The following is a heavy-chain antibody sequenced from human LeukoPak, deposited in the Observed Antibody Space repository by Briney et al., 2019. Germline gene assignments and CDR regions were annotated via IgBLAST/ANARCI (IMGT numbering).Heavy chain of an antibody. D-gene: IGHD3-9*01. CDR3: AKDRVLRYFDWLFDLDY. J-gene: IGHJ4*02. V-gene: IGHV3-30*02. CDR1: GFTFSNYG. CDR2: IRYDGSNK. Sequence: GGSLRLSCAASGFTFSNYGMHWVRQAPGKGLEWVAFIRYDGSNKYQADPVKGRFTISRDNSKNTLYLQMNSLRSEDTAVYYCAKDRVLRYFDWLFDLDYWGQGTLVTVSS.